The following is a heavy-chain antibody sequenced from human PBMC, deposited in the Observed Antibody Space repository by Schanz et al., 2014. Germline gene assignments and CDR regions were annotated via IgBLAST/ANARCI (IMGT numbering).Heavy chain of an antibody. CDR1: GFTFSSYW. V-gene: IGHV3-74*01. Sequence: VQLVESGGGLVQPGGSLRLSCAASGFTFSSYWMHWVRQDPGKGLVWVARINSVGSNTDYADSVTGRFTISRDNAKNTLYLQMNTLRAEDTAVYYCARKMKLGVYGGKGHDSLDIWGQGTMVTVSS. CDR3: ARKMKLGVYGGKGHDSLDI. CDR2: INSVGSNT. J-gene: IGHJ3*02. D-gene: IGHD4-17*01.